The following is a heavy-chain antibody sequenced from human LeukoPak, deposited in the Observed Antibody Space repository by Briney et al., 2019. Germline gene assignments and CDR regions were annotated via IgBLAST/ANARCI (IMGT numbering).Heavy chain of an antibody. V-gene: IGHV3-30-3*01. CDR1: GFTFSIYA. J-gene: IGHJ4*02. Sequence: PGGSLRLSCAASGFTFSIYAMDWVRHAPGKGLEWVAGISYNGSNEYYSDSVKGRFTITRDNSKNTVFLQMNSLRAEDTGVYHCARDRGGSGFYYFDYWGQGTLVTVSS. CDR3: ARDRGGSGFYYFDY. D-gene: IGHD2-15*01. CDR2: ISYNGSNE.